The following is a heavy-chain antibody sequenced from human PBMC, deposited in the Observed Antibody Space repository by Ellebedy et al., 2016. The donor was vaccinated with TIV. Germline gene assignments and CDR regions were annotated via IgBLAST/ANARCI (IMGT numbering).Heavy chain of an antibody. Sequence: PSETLSLTCTVSGGSISSRSYYWGWIRQPPGKGLEWVSGISGNGGSTYYADSVKGRFTISRDNSKNTLYLQMNSLRAEDTAVYYCAKVGIMIVMGYGMDVWGQGTTVTVSS. J-gene: IGHJ6*02. CDR2: ISGNGGST. CDR3: AKVGIMIVMGYGMDV. V-gene: IGHV3-23*01. CDR1: GGSISSRSYY. D-gene: IGHD3-22*01.